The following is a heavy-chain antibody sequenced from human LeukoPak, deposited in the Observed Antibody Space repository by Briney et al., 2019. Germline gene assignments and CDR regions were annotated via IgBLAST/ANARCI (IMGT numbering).Heavy chain of an antibody. CDR2: INHSGST. CDR3: ARGYDSSGYYDY. D-gene: IGHD3-22*01. Sequence: SETLSPTCAVYGGSFSGYYWSWIRQPPGKGLEWIGEINHSGSTNYNPSLKSRVTISVETSKTQFSLKLSSVTAADTAVYYCARGYDSSGYYDYWGQGTLVTVSS. V-gene: IGHV4-34*01. J-gene: IGHJ4*02. CDR1: GGSFSGYY.